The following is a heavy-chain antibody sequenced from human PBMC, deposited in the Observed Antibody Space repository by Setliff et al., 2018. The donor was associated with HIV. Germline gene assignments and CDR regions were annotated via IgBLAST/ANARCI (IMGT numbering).Heavy chain of an antibody. CDR2: MNPDSGLT. V-gene: IGHV1-8*02. CDR1: GGTFINSA. D-gene: IGHD1-26*01. Sequence: ASVKVSCKASGGTFINSAFNWVRQAPGQGLEWMGRMNPDSGLTDYAPKLQSRVIMTRNTSITTAYMQVTRLRSDDTAVYYCARGSFGGSYSSFWGQGTLVTVSS. J-gene: IGHJ4*02. CDR3: ARGSFGGSYSSF.